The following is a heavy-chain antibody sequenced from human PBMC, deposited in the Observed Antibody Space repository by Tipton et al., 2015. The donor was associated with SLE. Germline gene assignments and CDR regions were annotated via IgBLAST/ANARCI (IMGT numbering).Heavy chain of an antibody. J-gene: IGHJ2*01. CDR2: IYYSGST. D-gene: IGHD5-24*01. CDR1: GGSVSSGSYY. CDR3: ARVRDGYNAWYFDL. Sequence: TLSLTCTVSGGSVSSGSYYWSWIRQPPGKGLEWIGYIYYSGSTNYNPSLKSRVTISVDTSKNQFSLKLSSVTAADTAVYYCARVRDGYNAWYFDLWGRGPLVTVSS. V-gene: IGHV4-61*01.